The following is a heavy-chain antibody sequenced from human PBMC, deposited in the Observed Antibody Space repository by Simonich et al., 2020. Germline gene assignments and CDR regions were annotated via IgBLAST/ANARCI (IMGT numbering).Heavy chain of an antibody. Sequence: QLQLQESGPGLVKPSETLSLTCTVSGGSITSSSYYWGWIRQPPGKGLEWIGSIYNGGGTYNNPSLKSRVTLSVYTSKNQFSLKLSSVTAADTAVYYCARHAGFAFDIWGQGTMVTVSS. CDR3: ARHAGFAFDI. J-gene: IGHJ3*02. V-gene: IGHV4-39*01. CDR1: GGSITSSSYY. CDR2: IYNGGGT. D-gene: IGHD6-13*01.